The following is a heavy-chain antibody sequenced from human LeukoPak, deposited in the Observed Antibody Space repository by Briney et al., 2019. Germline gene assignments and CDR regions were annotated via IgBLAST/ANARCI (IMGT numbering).Heavy chain of an antibody. CDR2: NRRKANNYAT. D-gene: IGHD1-26*01. CDR3: TRWDLMDV. J-gene: IGHJ6*03. Sequence: PGGSLRLSCAASGFTFSGYAVHWVRQASGKGLEWVGRNRRKANNYATAYDASVKGRFTISRDDSKNTAYLQMNSLKTEDTAVYYCTRWDLMDVWGKGTTVIVSS. V-gene: IGHV3-73*01. CDR1: GFTFSGYA.